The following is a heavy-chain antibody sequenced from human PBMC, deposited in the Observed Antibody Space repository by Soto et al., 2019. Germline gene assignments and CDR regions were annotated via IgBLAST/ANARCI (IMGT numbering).Heavy chain of an antibody. Sequence: EVQLLESGGGLVQPGGSLRLSCTASGFTFSSYAMSWVRQAPGKGLEWVSAISGSGGNTYYADSVKGRFTISRDNSKNTLYLQMNSLRAEYTAVYYCAKSITARPFDYWGQGALVTVSS. V-gene: IGHV3-23*01. D-gene: IGHD6-6*01. CDR3: AKSITARPFDY. J-gene: IGHJ4*02. CDR1: GFTFSSYA. CDR2: ISGSGGNT.